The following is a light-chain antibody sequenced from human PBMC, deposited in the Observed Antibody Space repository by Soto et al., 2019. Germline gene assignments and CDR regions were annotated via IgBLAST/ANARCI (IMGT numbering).Light chain of an antibody. Sequence: EIVMTQSPATLSVSPGERATLSCRASQSVSSNLAWYQQKPGQAPRLLIYGASTRATGIPARFSGSGSGTEFTLTIGSLQSEDFAVYYCQQYINWLTFGGGTKVDI. J-gene: IGKJ4*01. CDR2: GAS. CDR1: QSVSSN. V-gene: IGKV3-15*01. CDR3: QQYINWLT.